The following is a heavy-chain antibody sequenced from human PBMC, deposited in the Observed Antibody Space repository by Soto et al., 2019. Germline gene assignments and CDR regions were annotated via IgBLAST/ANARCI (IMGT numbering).Heavy chain of an antibody. J-gene: IGHJ4*02. CDR2: MYYGGST. V-gene: IGHV4-39*01. CDR1: RASITSNSYY. CDR3: AGFYGSDTYFTFQADS. D-gene: IGHD3-10*01. Sequence: SETLSLTCSVSRASITSNSYYWGWIRQSPGKGLEWIASMYYGGSTYYNPSLKSRVTISADTSKNGFSLKMRPVSAADTAVYYCAGFYGSDTYFTFQADSWGQGIQVTVSS.